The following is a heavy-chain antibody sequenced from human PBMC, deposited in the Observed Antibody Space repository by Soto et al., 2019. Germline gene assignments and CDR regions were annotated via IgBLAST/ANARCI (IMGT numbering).Heavy chain of an antibody. CDR1: GDSINSDSYY. D-gene: IGHD3-9*01. V-gene: IGHV4-39*01. CDR3: ARLEGLATISYYFDY. Sequence: QLQLQESGPGLVKPSETLSLTCSVSGDSINSDSYYWGWIRQPPGKGLEWIGSIYYRGNTYYNPSLKTRVTISLDMSKSQFSLKLNSVTAADSAVYFCARLEGLATISYYFDYWGQGTLVTVSS. CDR2: IYYRGNT. J-gene: IGHJ4*02.